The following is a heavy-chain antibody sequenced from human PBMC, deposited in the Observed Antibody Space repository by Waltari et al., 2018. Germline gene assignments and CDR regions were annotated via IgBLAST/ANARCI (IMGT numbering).Heavy chain of an antibody. Sequence: QVQLVQSGSALKKPGASVKISCKASGYIFPSYAINWVRQAPGQGLELMGWIITSTGNPTYAQGFTGRFVFSLDTSVSTAYLEINNLKAEDTAVYYCTREVVPAATIVVNWFDPWGQGTLVTVSS. CDR1: GYIFPSYA. V-gene: IGHV7-4-1*02. D-gene: IGHD2-2*01. J-gene: IGHJ5*02. CDR2: IITSTGNP. CDR3: TREVVPAATIVVNWFDP.